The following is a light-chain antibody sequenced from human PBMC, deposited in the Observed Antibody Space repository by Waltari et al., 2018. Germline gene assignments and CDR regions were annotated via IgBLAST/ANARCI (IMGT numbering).Light chain of an antibody. CDR1: SSNIGAGYD. Sequence: QSVLTQPPSVSGAPGQRVTISCTGSSSNIGAGYDVHWYQQLPGTAPKLLIYGNSRRPSGVADRSSGSKSGTSASLAITGLQAEDESDYYCQSYDSSLSGGVFGGGTKLTVL. V-gene: IGLV1-40*01. J-gene: IGLJ2*01. CDR2: GNS. CDR3: QSYDSSLSGGV.